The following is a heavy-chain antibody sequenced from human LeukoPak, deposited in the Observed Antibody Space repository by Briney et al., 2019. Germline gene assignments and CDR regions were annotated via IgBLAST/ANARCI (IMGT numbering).Heavy chain of an antibody. Sequence: PGRSLRLSCPAFGLTFAYYGISCVRQATGEGLEWVSGTYWNGCTKNYVNSVKGRFTISRDNAKNSLFLEMNSLRAEDTTFYFSARDPVTTDWGQGTLVTVSS. CDR2: TYWNGCTK. D-gene: IGHD4-17*01. J-gene: IGHJ4*02. CDR3: ARDPVTTD. V-gene: IGHV3-20*04. CDR1: GLTFAYYG.